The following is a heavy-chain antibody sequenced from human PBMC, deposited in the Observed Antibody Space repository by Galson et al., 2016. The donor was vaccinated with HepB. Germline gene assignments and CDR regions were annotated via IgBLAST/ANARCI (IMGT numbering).Heavy chain of an antibody. CDR3: ARGLAFGDYAVVFDY. Sequence: TLSLTCSVSGDSISSGDYYWSWIRQQPGEGLQWVAYVYRSGSTHANPSLRSRVRLSIDTSKNHFSLNLTSVTAADTAVYYCARGLAFGDYAVVFDYWGQGAPVTVSS. V-gene: IGHV4-31*03. D-gene: IGHD4-17*01. J-gene: IGHJ4*02. CDR2: VYRSGST. CDR1: GDSISSGDYY.